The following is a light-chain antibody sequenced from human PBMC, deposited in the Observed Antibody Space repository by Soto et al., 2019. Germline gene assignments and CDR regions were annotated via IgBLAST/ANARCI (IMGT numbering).Light chain of an antibody. CDR1: QAISNY. V-gene: IGKV1-27*01. CDR3: QKYNSVPLT. J-gene: IGKJ4*01. CDR2: AAS. Sequence: DIQMTQSPSSLSASVGDRVTITCRASQAISNYLAWYQQKPGKAPTLLIHAASTLQSGVSSRFSGSGSGTDFTLTIGSLQAEDVATYYCQKYNSVPLTFGGGTKVEIK.